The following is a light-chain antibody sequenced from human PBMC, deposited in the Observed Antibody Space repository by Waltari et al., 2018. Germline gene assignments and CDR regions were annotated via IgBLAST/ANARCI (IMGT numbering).Light chain of an antibody. Sequence: VLTQSPATLSLSPGERATLSCRASETIGISLAWYQQRPGQAPRLLIYDASNRATGVPARFSGSGSGTDFTLTISSLESEDFAVYYCQQRFNWIFTFGPGTKVDI. CDR3: QQRFNWIFT. CDR1: ETIGIS. J-gene: IGKJ3*01. V-gene: IGKV3-11*01. CDR2: DAS.